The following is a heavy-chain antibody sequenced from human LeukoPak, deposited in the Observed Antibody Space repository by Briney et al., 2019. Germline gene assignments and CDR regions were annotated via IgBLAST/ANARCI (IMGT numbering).Heavy chain of an antibody. CDR3: ARSGSHDY. CDR1: GFTFSSYA. Sequence: GGSLRLSCAASGFTFSSYAMIWVRQAPGKGLEWVSSISSTGNFIYYADSLKGRFTVSRDNAKNSLYLQMNSLRADDTAVYYCARSGSHDYWGQGTLVTVSS. D-gene: IGHD1-26*01. V-gene: IGHV3-21*04. J-gene: IGHJ4*02. CDR2: ISSTGNFI.